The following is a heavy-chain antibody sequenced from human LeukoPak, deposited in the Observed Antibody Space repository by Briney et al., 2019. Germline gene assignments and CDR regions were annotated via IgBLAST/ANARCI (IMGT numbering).Heavy chain of an antibody. Sequence: ASVTVSCTASGYTFTGYYMHWVRQAPGQGLEWMGWINPNSGGTNYAQKFQGRVTMTRDTSISTAYMELSRLRSDDTAVYYCARDPSLYCSSTSCYGDYYYYMDVWGKGTTVTVSS. CDR1: GYTFTGYY. V-gene: IGHV1-2*02. D-gene: IGHD2-2*01. CDR3: ARDPSLYCSSTSCYGDYYYYMDV. J-gene: IGHJ6*03. CDR2: INPNSGGT.